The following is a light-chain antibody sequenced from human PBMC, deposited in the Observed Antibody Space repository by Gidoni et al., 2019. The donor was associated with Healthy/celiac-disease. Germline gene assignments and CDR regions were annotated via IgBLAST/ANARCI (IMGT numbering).Light chain of an antibody. CDR3: HQYGTTPPYT. V-gene: IGKV3-20*01. Sequence: EIVLTQSPGTLSLSPGERATLSCRASQSVSANYLAWYQQKPGQAPRLLIYGASSRATSIPDRFSGSGSGTDFTLTISRLEPEDFAVYYCHQYGTTPPYTFGQXTKLEIK. J-gene: IGKJ2*01. CDR2: GAS. CDR1: QSVSANY.